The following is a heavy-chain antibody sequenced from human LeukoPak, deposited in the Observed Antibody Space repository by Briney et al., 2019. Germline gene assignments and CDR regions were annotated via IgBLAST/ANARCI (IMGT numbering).Heavy chain of an antibody. CDR2: IYYSGST. D-gene: IGHD6-19*01. Sequence: PSETLSLTCTVSGGSISSGSYYWGWIRQPPGKGLEWIGSIYYSGSTYYNPSLKSRVTISVDTSKNQFSLKLSSVTAADTAVYYCARMISSGWRRGDAFDIWGQGTMVTVSS. CDR3: ARMISSGWRRGDAFDI. CDR1: GGSISSGSYY. J-gene: IGHJ3*02. V-gene: IGHV4-39*07.